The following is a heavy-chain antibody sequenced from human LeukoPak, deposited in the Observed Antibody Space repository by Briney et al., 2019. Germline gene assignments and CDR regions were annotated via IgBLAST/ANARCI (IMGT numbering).Heavy chain of an antibody. D-gene: IGHD6-19*01. V-gene: IGHV1-69*13. Sequence: SVKVSCKASGGTFSSYAISWVRQAPGQGLEWMGGIIPIFGTANYAQKFQGRVAITADESTSTAYMELSSLRSEDTAVYYCARGRDSGWYDWFDPWGQGTLVTVSS. CDR1: GGTFSSYA. CDR2: IIPIFGTA. CDR3: ARGRDSGWYDWFDP. J-gene: IGHJ5*02.